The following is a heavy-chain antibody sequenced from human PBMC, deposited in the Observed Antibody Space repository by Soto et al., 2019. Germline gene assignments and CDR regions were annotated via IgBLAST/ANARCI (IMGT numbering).Heavy chain of an antibody. CDR2: IGTAGDT. CDR1: AFTFSGYD. CDR3: ARAKERGSYSNSFDP. D-gene: IGHD1-26*01. V-gene: IGHV3-13*01. Sequence: EVQLVESGGGLVQPGGSLRLSCAASAFTFSGYDMHWVRHATGKGLEWVSAIGTAGDTYYPGSVKGRFTISRENAKNSLYLQMNSLRAEDTAVHYCARAKERGSYSNSFDPWGQGTLVTVSS. J-gene: IGHJ5*02.